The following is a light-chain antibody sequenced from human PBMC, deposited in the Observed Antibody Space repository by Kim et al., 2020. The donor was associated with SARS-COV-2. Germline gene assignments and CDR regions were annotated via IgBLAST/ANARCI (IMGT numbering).Light chain of an antibody. CDR3: QQYDDWPPVT. V-gene: IGKV3-15*01. CDR2: GAS. CDR1: QSVSSN. Sequence: SPGERVPLSCRASQSVSSNVAWYQQKPGQTPRLLIYGASTRAIGIPARFSGSGSGTEFTLTISSLQSGDFAVYYCQQYDDWPPVTFGQGTRLEIK. J-gene: IGKJ5*01.